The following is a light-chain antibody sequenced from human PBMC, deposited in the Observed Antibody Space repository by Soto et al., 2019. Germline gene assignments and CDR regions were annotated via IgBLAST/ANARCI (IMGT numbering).Light chain of an antibody. V-gene: IGLV2-11*01. CDR2: DVS. J-gene: IGLJ1*01. Sequence: QSALTQPRSVSGSPGQSVTISCTGTSSDVGGYNYVSWYQQHPGKAPKLMIYDVSKRPSGVPDRFSGSKSGNTASLTISGLQAEDEAYYCCCSYAGSTWVFGTGTKLTVL. CDR3: CSYAGSTWV. CDR1: SSDVGGYNY.